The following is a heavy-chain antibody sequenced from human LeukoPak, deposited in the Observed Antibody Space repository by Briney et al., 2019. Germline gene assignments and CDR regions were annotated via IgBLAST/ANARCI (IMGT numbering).Heavy chain of an antibody. CDR3: ARVRGRGYSGSYSGPFDY. CDR2: IIPIFGTA. J-gene: IGHJ4*02. Sequence: SVKVSCKASGGTFSSYAISWVRQAPGQGLEWMGGIIPIFGTANYAQKFQGRVTITADKSTSTAYMELSSLRSEDTAVYYCARVRGRGYSGSYSGPFDYWGQGTLVTVSS. D-gene: IGHD1-26*01. CDR1: GGTFSSYA. V-gene: IGHV1-69*06.